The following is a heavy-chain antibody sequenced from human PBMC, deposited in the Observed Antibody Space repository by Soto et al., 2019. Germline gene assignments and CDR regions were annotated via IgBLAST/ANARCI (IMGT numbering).Heavy chain of an antibody. V-gene: IGHV1-18*01. D-gene: IGHD3-10*01. Sequence: ASVKVSCKASGYTVASFGFSWVRQAPGQVLEWLGWISAYNGNTHYAQKVRDRVTLTTDTSTNTAYMELRSLTSDDTAVYYCARDQESITDRILQYWGQGTRVTVSS. CDR3: ARDQESITDRILQY. J-gene: IGHJ4*02. CDR2: ISAYNGNT. CDR1: GYTVASFG.